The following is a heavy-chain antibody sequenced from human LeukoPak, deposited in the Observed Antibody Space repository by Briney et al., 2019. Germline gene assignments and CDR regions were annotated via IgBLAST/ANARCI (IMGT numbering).Heavy chain of an antibody. D-gene: IGHD1-26*01. CDR3: ARGGLPRENWFDP. CDR1: GGSISTNIYF. J-gene: IGHJ5*02. Sequence: TSETLSLACTVSGGSISTNIYFWDWIRQPPGKGLEWIGSIHYSGSTYYNPSLKSRVTISVDTSKNQFSLKLSSVTAADTAVYYCARGGLPRENWFDPWGQGTRVTVSS. V-gene: IGHV4-39*07. CDR2: IHYSGST.